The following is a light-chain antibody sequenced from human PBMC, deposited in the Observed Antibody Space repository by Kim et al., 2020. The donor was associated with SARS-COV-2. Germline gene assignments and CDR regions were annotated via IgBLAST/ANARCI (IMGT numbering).Light chain of an antibody. J-gene: IGLJ1*01. V-gene: IGLV8-61*01. Sequence: GGTVTLTCGLSSGSVSTSYYPSWYQQTPGQAPRTLIYTTNTRSSGVPDRFSGSILGNKAALTITGAQADDESDYYCVLYMGSGIRVFGTGTKVTVL. CDR3: VLYMGSGIRV. CDR1: SGSVSTSYY. CDR2: TTN.